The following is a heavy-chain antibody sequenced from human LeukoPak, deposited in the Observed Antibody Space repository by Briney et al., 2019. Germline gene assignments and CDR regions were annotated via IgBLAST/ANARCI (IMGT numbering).Heavy chain of an antibody. CDR1: GFTFSSYS. CDR3: ARDKAYYDFWSGYLDYYGMDV. V-gene: IGHV3-21*01. D-gene: IGHD3-3*01. CDR2: ISSSSSYI. Sequence: GGSLRLSCAASGFTFSSYSMNWVRQAPGKGLEWVSSISSSSSYIYYADSVKGRFTISRDNAKNSLYLQMNGLRAEDTAVYYCARDKAYYDFWSGYLDYYGMDVWGQGTTVTVSS. J-gene: IGHJ6*02.